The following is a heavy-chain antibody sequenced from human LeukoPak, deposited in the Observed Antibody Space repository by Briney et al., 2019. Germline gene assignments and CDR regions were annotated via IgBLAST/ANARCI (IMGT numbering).Heavy chain of an antibody. J-gene: IGHJ3*02. D-gene: IGHD2-2*01. V-gene: IGHV4-59*02. Sequence: PETLSLTCTVSGGSVSSYYWSWIRRPPGRGLEWIAYLSHSGSSDSNPSLTSRVTTLVDTSKNQFSLKLTSVTAADTAVYYCARARYANAWYAFDIWGHGTMVTVSS. CDR1: GGSVSSYY. CDR3: ARARYANAWYAFDI. CDR2: LSHSGSS.